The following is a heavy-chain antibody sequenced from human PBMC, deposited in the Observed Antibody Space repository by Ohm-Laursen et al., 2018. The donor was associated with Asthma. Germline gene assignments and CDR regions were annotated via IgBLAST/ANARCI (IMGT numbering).Heavy chain of an antibody. CDR1: GGSISSYY. CDR3: ARAWIGSGYEFYGMDV. J-gene: IGHJ6*02. D-gene: IGHD5-12*01. V-gene: IGHV4-59*01. CDR2: IYYSGST. Sequence: GTLSLTCTVSGGSISSYYWSWIPQPPGKGLEWIGYIYYSGSTNYNPSLKSRVTISVDTSKNQFSLKLSSVTAADTAVYYCARAWIGSGYEFYGMDVWGQGTTVTVSS.